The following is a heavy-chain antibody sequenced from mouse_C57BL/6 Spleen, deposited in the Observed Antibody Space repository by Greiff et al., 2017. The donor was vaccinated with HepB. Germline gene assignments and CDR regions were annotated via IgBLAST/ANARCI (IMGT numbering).Heavy chain of an antibody. CDR3: ARSGGKLGQDY. CDR1: GYTFTSYW. V-gene: IGHV1-64*01. D-gene: IGHD4-1*01. Sequence: QVQLQQPGAELVKPGASVKLSCKASGYTFTSYWMHWVKQRPGQGLEWIGMIHPNSGSTNYNEKFKSKATLTVDKSSSTAYMQLSSLTSEDSAVYDCARSGGKLGQDYWGQGTTLTVSS. CDR2: IHPNSGST. J-gene: IGHJ2*01.